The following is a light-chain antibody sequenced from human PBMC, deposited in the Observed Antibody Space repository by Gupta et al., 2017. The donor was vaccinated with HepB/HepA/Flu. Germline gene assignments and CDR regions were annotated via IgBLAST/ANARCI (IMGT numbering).Light chain of an antibody. CDR1: QSVSSY. CDR2: EAS. V-gene: IGKV3-11*01. J-gene: IGKJ4*01. Sequence: EIVLTQSPATLSLSPGDRATISCRASQSVSSYLAWYQQKPGQAPRRLIYEASNRATGIPDRFSGSGSGTDFTLTINSLEPEDFAVYYCQQRSNWPLTFGGGTKVEIK. CDR3: QQRSNWPLT.